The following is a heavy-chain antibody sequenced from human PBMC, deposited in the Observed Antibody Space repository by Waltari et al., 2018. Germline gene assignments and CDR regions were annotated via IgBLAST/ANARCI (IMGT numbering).Heavy chain of an antibody. CDR3: ARDLRHPSYYDFSFDT. D-gene: IGHD3-3*01. Sequence: VELQESGPGLVKPSQTLSLTCSVSGGSINSEFYYWNWIRQPAGKGLEWIGRIYTSGDTKYNPSLKTRVSISGDTSRNQFSLKLTSVTAADTAVYYCARDLRHPSYYDFSFDTWGQGSLVTVSS. CDR1: GGSINSEFYY. CDR2: IYTSGDT. J-gene: IGHJ5*02. V-gene: IGHV4-61*02.